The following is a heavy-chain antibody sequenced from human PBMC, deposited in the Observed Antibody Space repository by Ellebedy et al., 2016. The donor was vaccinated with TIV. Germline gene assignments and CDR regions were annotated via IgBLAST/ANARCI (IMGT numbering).Heavy chain of an antibody. CDR3: ARSTPRYCSSTSCSYYFDY. V-gene: IGHV4-59*01. CDR1: GGSISSYY. CDR2: IYYSGST. Sequence: SETLSLTXTVSGGSISSYYWSWIRQPPGKGLEWIGYIYYSGSTNYNPSLKSRVTISVDTSKNQFSLKLSSVTAADTAVYYCARSTPRYCSSTSCSYYFDYWGQGTLVTVSS. D-gene: IGHD2-2*01. J-gene: IGHJ4*02.